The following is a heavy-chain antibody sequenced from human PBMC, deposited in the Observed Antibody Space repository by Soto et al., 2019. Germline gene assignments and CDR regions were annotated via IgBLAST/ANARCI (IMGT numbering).Heavy chain of an antibody. Sequence: SETLSLTCAVSGGSISSGGYPWSWIRQPPGKGLEWIGYIYHSGSTYYNPSLKSRVTISVDRSKNQFSLKLSSVTAADTAVYYCVRVPDRWGQGTLLTVSS. CDR1: GGSISSGGYP. D-gene: IGHD2-2*01. CDR2: IYHSGST. V-gene: IGHV4-30-2*01. CDR3: VRVPDR. J-gene: IGHJ5*02.